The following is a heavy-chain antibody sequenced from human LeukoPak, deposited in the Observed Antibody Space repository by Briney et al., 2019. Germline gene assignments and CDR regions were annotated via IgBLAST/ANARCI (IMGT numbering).Heavy chain of an antibody. D-gene: IGHD3-10*01. CDR3: AIRKRGALDY. Sequence: GGSLRLSCAASGFIFSNYGMNWVRQAPGKGLEWVSSISSSSSYIYYADSVKGRFTISRDNAKNSLYLQMNGLRAEDTAVYYCAIRKRGALDYWGQGTLVTVSS. CDR2: ISSSSSYI. CDR1: GFIFSNYG. J-gene: IGHJ4*02. V-gene: IGHV3-21*01.